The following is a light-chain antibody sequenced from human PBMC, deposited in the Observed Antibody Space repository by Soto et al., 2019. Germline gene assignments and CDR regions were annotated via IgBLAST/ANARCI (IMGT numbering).Light chain of an antibody. CDR1: QSVSSTN. J-gene: IGKJ3*01. CDR3: KQYETSPRGSI. Sequence: EIVLTQSPGTLSLSPGERATLSCRASQSVSSTNLAWYQQKPGQAPRLLIYGTSTRATGIPDRFSGSGSGTDFTLTPTRLEPEVFELYYCKQYETSPRGSIFGPGPKVFI. CDR2: GTS. V-gene: IGKV3-20*01.